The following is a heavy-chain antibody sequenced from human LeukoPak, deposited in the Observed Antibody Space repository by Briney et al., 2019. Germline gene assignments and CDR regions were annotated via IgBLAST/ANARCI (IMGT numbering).Heavy chain of an antibody. CDR2: ISGSGGST. CDR3: AKDSLHSSSGYYFDY. J-gene: IGHJ4*02. Sequence: PGGSLRLSCAASGFTFSSYAMSWVRQAPGKGLKWVSAISGSGGSTYYADSVKGRFTISRDNSKNTLYLQMNSLRAEDTAVYYCAKDSLHSSSGYYFDYWAREPWSPSPQ. D-gene: IGHD6-6*01. V-gene: IGHV3-23*01. CDR1: GFTFSSYA.